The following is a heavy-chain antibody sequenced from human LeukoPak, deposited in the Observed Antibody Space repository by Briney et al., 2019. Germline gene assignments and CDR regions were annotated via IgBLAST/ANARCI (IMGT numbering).Heavy chain of an antibody. CDR1: GFTFSSYW. CDR3: ARDWGYYDFDI. Sequence: QPGGSLRLSCAASGFTFSSYWMYWVRQAPGKGLEWVASIKQDESEKYYGDSVKGRFAVSRDNAKNSLFLQMNSLRAEDTAVYYCARDWGYYDFDIWGQGTMVTVSS. V-gene: IGHV3-7*01. J-gene: IGHJ3*02. D-gene: IGHD2-15*01. CDR2: IKQDESEK.